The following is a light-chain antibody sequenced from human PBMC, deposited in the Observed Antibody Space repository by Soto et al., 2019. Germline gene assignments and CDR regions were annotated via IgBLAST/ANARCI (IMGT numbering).Light chain of an antibody. Sequence: QSALTQPASVSGSPGQSITISCTGTSSDVGGYNYVSWYRQHPGKAPKVMIYEVSNRPSGVSNRFSGSKSGNTASLTISGLQAEDEADYYCSSYTSSSSPVVFGGGTKLTVL. CDR3: SSYTSSSSPVV. CDR1: SSDVGGYNY. V-gene: IGLV2-14*01. CDR2: EVS. J-gene: IGLJ2*01.